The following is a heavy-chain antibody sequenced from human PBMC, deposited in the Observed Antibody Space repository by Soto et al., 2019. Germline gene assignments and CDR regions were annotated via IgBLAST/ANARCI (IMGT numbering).Heavy chain of an antibody. CDR1: GGSISSYY. CDR2: IYYSGST. V-gene: IGHV4-59*01. J-gene: IGHJ5*02. Sequence: PSETLSLTCTVSGGSISSYYWSWIRQPPGKGLEWIGYIYYSGSTNYNPSLKSRVTISVDTSKNQFSLKLSSVTAADTAVYYCARDHSSSSLGNWFDPWGQGTLVTVSS. CDR3: ARDHSSSSLGNWFDP. D-gene: IGHD6-6*01.